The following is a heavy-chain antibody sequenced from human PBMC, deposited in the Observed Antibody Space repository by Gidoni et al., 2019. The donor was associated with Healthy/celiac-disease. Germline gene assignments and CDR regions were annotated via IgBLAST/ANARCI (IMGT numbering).Heavy chain of an antibody. J-gene: IGHJ3*02. CDR2: ISSSSSYI. CDR3: ARDLGDYYDSSGYYDAFDI. D-gene: IGHD3-22*01. V-gene: IGHV3-21*01. CDR1: GFTFSRYT. Sequence: EVQLVESGGCLVKPGGSLRLACAASGFTFSRYTMNWVRQAPGKGLEWVSSISSSSSYIYYADSVKGRFTSSRDNAKNSLYLQMNSLRAEDTAVYYCARDLGDYYDSSGYYDAFDIWGQGTMVTVSS.